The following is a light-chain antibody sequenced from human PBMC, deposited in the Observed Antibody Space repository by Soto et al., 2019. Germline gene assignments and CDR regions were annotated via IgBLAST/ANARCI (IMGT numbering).Light chain of an antibody. V-gene: IGKV3-15*01. Sequence: EIVVTQSPATLSVSPGERATLSCMASQSVGSNLAWYQQKPGQAPRLLIYEVSTRVSGVPDRFSGSGLGTDFTLEISRVETDDVGIYYCMQSTQLPPTFGQGTRLEIK. CDR1: QSVGSN. J-gene: IGKJ5*01. CDR3: MQSTQLPPT. CDR2: EVS.